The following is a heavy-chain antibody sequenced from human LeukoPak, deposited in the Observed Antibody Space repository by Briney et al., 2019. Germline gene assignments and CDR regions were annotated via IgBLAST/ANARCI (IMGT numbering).Heavy chain of an antibody. Sequence: SETLSLTCTVSGYSISSGYYWGWIRQPPGKGLEWIGSIYHSGSTYYNPSLKSRVTISVDTSKNQFSLKLSSVTAADTAVYYCARRGYSYGYVYWGQGTLVTVSS. V-gene: IGHV4-38-2*02. CDR1: GYSISSGYY. J-gene: IGHJ4*02. D-gene: IGHD5-18*01. CDR2: IYHSGST. CDR3: ARRGYSYGYVY.